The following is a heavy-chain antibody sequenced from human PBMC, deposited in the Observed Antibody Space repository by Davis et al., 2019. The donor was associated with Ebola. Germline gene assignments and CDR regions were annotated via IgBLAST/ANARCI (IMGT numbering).Heavy chain of an antibody. J-gene: IGHJ5*02. V-gene: IGHV4-59*12. CDR3: ARGGYYYDSSGSFNWFDP. D-gene: IGHD3-22*01. CDR2: IYYSGST. CDR1: GGSISSYY. Sequence: PSETLSLTCTVSGGSISSYYWSWIRQPPGKGLEWIGYIYYSGSTNYNPSLKSRVTISVDKSKNQFSLKLSSVTAADTAVYYCARGGYYYDSSGSFNWFDPWGQGTLVTVSS.